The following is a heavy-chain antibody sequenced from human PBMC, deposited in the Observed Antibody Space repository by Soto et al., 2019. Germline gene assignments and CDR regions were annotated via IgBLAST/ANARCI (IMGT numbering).Heavy chain of an antibody. CDR2: IDLDIGDT. V-gene: IGHV1-2*02. CDR3: ALEPTGTAGFDY. J-gene: IGHJ4*02. Sequence: QVQMVQSGAEVKKPGASVKVSCKASGHTFTGHHMHWVRQAPGQGLEWMGLIDLDIGDTKYAQKFQGRVTTTSDTPITTAYMELRGLRSDDTAVYYCALEPTGTAGFDYWGQGTLVTLSS. CDR1: GHTFTGHH. D-gene: IGHD2-21*02.